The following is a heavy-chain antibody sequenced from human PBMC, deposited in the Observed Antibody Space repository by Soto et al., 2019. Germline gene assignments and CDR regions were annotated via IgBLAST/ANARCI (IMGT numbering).Heavy chain of an antibody. J-gene: IGHJ4*02. CDR3: ARLVVVAPVANV. CDR1: GGSINYNSYH. Sequence: SETLSLTCSVSGGSINYNSYHWGWIRQPPGQGLEWIGSIFYTGTTFYSPSLESRVTMSVDTSKNSFSLHLTSVTAADTAVYFCARLVVVAPVANVWGQGTLVTVSS. V-gene: IGHV4-39*02. D-gene: IGHD2-2*01. CDR2: IFYTGTT.